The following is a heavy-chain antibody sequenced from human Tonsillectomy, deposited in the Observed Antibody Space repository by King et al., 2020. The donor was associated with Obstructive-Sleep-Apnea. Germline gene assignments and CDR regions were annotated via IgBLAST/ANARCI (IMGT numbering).Heavy chain of an antibody. J-gene: IGHJ4*02. D-gene: IGHD3-22*01. CDR2: IYYSGST. CDR3: ARETLYDSSGYQRVYYFDY. CDR1: GGSVSSGSYY. V-gene: IGHV4-61*01. Sequence: VQLQESGPGLVKPSETLSLTCTVSGGSVSSGSYYWSWIRQPPGKGLEWIGYIYYSGSTNYNPSLKSRVTISVDTSKNQFSLKLRSVTAADTAVYYCARETLYDSSGYQRVYYFDYWGQGTLVTVSS.